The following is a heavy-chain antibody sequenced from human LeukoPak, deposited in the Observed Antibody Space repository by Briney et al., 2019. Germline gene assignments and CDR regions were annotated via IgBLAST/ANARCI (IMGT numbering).Heavy chain of an antibody. Sequence: GESLKISCAASGFTFSSYSMNWVRQAPGKGLEWVSYTSSSSSTIYYADSVKGRFTISRDNAKNSLYLQMNSLRAEDTAVYYCARELYTGSWYVPRWFDPWGQGTLVTVSS. CDR1: GFTFSSYS. CDR3: ARELYTGSWYVPRWFDP. D-gene: IGHD6-13*01. CDR2: TSSSSSTI. J-gene: IGHJ5*02. V-gene: IGHV3-48*01.